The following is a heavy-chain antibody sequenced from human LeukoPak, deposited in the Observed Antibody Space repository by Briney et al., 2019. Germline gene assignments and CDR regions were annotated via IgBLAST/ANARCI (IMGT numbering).Heavy chain of an antibody. CDR3: AIQSLGSWYYFDY. CDR1: GFTFGTSA. CDR2: FGRSGSDT. V-gene: IGHV3-23*01. Sequence: QSGGSLRLSCAASGFTFGTSAMSWVRQAPGKGPEWVSTFGRSGSDTYYSDSVKGRFTIFRDNSKNTLYLQMNSLRDEDTAVYYCAIQSLGSWYYFDYWGQGTLVTVSS. D-gene: IGHD6-13*01. J-gene: IGHJ4*02.